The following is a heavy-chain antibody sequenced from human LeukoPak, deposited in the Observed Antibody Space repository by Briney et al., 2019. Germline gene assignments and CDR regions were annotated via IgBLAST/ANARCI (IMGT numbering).Heavy chain of an antibody. J-gene: IGHJ5*02. Sequence: SETLSLTCTVSGGSISTSNYYWGWIRQPPGKGLEWIGNIFYSGSPYYSPSLKSRVTISLDTSKNQFSLKLSSVTAADTAVYYCARGSPLGQNWFDPWGQGTLVTVSS. D-gene: IGHD6-6*01. CDR3: ARGSPLGQNWFDP. CDR1: GGSISTSNYY. CDR2: IFYSGSP. V-gene: IGHV4-39*07.